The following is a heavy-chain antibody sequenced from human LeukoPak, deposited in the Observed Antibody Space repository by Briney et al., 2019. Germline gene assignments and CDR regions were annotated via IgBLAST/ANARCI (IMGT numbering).Heavy chain of an antibody. J-gene: IGHJ6*02. CDR3: AREELLWFGELLEKRAYGMDV. V-gene: IGHV3-7*04. D-gene: IGHD3-10*01. CDR2: IKQDGSGK. CDR1: GFTFSSYW. Sequence: GGSLRLSCAASGFTFSSYWMSWVRQAPGKGLEWVANIKQDGSGKYYVDSVKGRFTISRDNAKNSLYLQMNSLRAEDTAVYYCAREELLWFGELLEKRAYGMDVWGQGATVTVSS.